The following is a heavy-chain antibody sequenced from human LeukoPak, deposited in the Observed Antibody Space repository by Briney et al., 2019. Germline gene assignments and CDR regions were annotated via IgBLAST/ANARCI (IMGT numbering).Heavy chain of an antibody. Sequence: ASVKVSCKASGYTFTSYDVNLVRHATGQALEWMGWMSRKSGNTGYAQKLQGRVSMTRNTSISTDYMELSSLRSEDTVVCSCAIGREPHFDYWGQGTLVTVSS. CDR1: GYTFTSYD. V-gene: IGHV1-8*01. D-gene: IGHD1-14*01. CDR2: MSRKSGNT. CDR3: AIGREPHFDY. J-gene: IGHJ4*02.